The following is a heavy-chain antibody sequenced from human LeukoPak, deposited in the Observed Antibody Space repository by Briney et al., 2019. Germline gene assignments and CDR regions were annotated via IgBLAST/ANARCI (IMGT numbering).Heavy chain of an antibody. CDR1: GFTFGDYA. V-gene: IGHV3-49*04. D-gene: IGHD4-17*01. CDR2: IRSEAYGETP. J-gene: IGHJ4*02. CDR3: TRSYGDFLQEETSVIFDY. Sequence: GGSLRLSCTGSGFTFGDYAVSWVRQAPGKGLEWVGFIRSEAYGETPEYASSVKGRFTISRNDFKSIAYLQMSSLKTEDTAVYYCTRSYGDFLQEETSVIFDYWGQGTLVAVSS.